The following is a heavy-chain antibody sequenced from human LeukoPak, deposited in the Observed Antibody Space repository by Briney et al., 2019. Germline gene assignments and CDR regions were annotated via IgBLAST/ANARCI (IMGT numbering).Heavy chain of an antibody. V-gene: IGHV3-23*01. D-gene: IGHD3-3*01. CDR1: GFTFSSYA. Sequence: PGGSLRLSCAASGFTFSSYAMSWVRQAPGKGLEWVSAISGSGGSTYYADSVKGRFTISRDNSKNTLYLQMNSLRAEDTAVYYCAKVSQPYDFWSGYSGNMDVWGQGTTVTVSS. CDR2: ISGSGGST. J-gene: IGHJ6*02. CDR3: AKVSQPYDFWSGYSGNMDV.